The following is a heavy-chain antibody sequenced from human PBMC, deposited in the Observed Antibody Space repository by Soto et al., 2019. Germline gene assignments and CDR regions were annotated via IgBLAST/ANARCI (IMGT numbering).Heavy chain of an antibody. D-gene: IGHD2-15*01. J-gene: IGHJ6*02. V-gene: IGHV5-10-1*01. CDR2: IDPSDSYT. CDR1: GYSFTSYW. CDR3: ARHGPVVVVAATSELGPYYYYGMDV. Sequence: GESRKISCKGSGYSFTSYWISWVRQMPGKGLEWMGRIDPSDSYTNYSPSFQGHVTISADKSISTAYLQWSSLKASDTAMYYCARHGPVVVVAATSELGPYYYYGMDVWGQGTTVTVSS.